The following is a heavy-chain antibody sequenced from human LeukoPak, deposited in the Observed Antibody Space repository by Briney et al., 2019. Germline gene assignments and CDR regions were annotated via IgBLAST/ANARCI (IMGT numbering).Heavy chain of an antibody. V-gene: IGHV3-23*01. D-gene: IGHD2-8*01. CDR3: ANRWPNVDY. CDR1: VLTPSRYA. CDR2: ISGSRGST. J-gene: IGHJ4*02. Sequence: VGSLSLSPAASVLTPSRYAMSSVRPTPGKGVEWVSAISGSRGSTHYADSVKGRFTISRDNSKNTLYLQMNSVRAEDTAVYYCANRWPNVDYWGQGTLVTVSS.